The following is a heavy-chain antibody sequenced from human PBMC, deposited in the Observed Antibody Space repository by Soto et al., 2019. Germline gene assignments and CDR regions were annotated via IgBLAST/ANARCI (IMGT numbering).Heavy chain of an antibody. CDR1: GGSFSGYY. Sequence: QVQLQQWGAGLLKPSETLSLTCAIYGGSFSGYYWSWIRQPPGMGLEWIGEVDQSGSTNYNPSLKSLVTISGDTSKNQFSLKLNSVTAADTAVYYCARDRQRGYCTGGSCYSYFDYWGQGALVIVSS. D-gene: IGHD2-15*01. J-gene: IGHJ4*02. CDR2: VDQSGST. V-gene: IGHV4-34*01. CDR3: ARDRQRGYCTGGSCYSYFDY.